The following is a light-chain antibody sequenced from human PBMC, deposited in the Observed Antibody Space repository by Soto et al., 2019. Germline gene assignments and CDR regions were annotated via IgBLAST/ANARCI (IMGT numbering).Light chain of an antibody. CDR3: QQYNNWLGT. J-gene: IGKJ1*01. V-gene: IGKV3-15*01. Sequence: EILFTQSPATLSLSPFEIATVSFRASQSISSFLAWYQQKPGQAPRLLIYGASTRATGIPARFSGSGSGTEFTLTISSLQSEDFAVYYCQQYNNWLGTFGQGTKVDNK. CDR1: QSISSF. CDR2: GAS.